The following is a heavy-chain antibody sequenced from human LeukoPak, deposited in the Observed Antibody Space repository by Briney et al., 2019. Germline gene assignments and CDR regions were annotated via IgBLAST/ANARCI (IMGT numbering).Heavy chain of an antibody. V-gene: IGHV1-69*02. CDR1: GGTFSSYT. CDR2: IIPILGIA. D-gene: IGHD3-3*01. J-gene: IGHJ5*02. Sequence: ASVKVSCKASGGTFSSYTISWVRQAPGQGLEWMGRIIPILGIANYAQKFQGRVTITADKSTITAYMELSSLRSEDTAVYYCARGLYYDFWSGYYTWFDPWGQGTLVTVSS. CDR3: ARGLYYDFWSGYYTWFDP.